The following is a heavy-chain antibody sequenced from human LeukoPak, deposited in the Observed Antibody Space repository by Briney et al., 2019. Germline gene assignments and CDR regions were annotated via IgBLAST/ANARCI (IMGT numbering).Heavy chain of an antibody. Sequence: SVKVSCKASGYTFTDSYIYWVRQAPGPGLEWMGLIIPDSGVTKYAQKFQGRVAMTRDTSISTAYRELSGLTSDDTAVYFCARRSSSSDLDFWGQGTLVTVST. V-gene: IGHV1-2*02. CDR2: IIPDSGVT. J-gene: IGHJ4*02. D-gene: IGHD6-6*01. CDR3: ARRSSSSDLDF. CDR1: GYTFTDSY.